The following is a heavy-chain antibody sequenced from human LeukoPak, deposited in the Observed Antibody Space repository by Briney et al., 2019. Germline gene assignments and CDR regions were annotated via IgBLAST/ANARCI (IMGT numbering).Heavy chain of an antibody. CDR3: ARGMIWGYDYVWGSYRSKYNWLDP. Sequence: GASVKVSCKASGYTFTSYGISWVRQAPGQGLEWMGWISAYNGNTNYAQKLQGRVTMTTDTSTSTAYMELRSLRSDDTAVYYCARGMIWGYDYVWGSYRSKYNWLDPWGQGTLVTVSS. CDR1: GYTFTSYG. D-gene: IGHD3-16*02. J-gene: IGHJ5*02. V-gene: IGHV1-18*01. CDR2: ISAYNGNT.